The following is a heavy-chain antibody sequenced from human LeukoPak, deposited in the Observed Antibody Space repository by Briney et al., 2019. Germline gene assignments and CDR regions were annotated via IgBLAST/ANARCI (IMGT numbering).Heavy chain of an antibody. D-gene: IGHD6-19*01. CDR2: IGSSGGTI. CDR3: ARQYGSGWDLFDY. CDR1: GFTFSSYE. J-gene: IGHJ4*02. V-gene: IGHV3-48*03. Sequence: GGSLRLSCAASGFTFSSYEMNWVRQAPGKGPEWVSYIGSSGGTIYYADSVKGRFSISRDNGKNSMYLQMNSLRAEDTAVYHCARQYGSGWDLFDYWGQGTLVTVST.